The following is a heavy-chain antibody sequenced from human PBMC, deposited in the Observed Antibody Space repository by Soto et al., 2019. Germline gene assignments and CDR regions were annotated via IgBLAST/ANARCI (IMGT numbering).Heavy chain of an antibody. J-gene: IGHJ4*02. V-gene: IGHV4-39*01. D-gene: IGHD2-21*02. CDR2: IYYSGST. Sequence: PSETLSLTCTVSGGSISSSSYYWGWIRQPPGKGLEWIGSIYYSGSTYYNPSLKSRVTISVDTSKNQFSLKLSSVTAADTAVYYCARLSIVVVTDDFDYWGQGTLVTVSS. CDR3: ARLSIVVVTDDFDY. CDR1: GGSISSSSYY.